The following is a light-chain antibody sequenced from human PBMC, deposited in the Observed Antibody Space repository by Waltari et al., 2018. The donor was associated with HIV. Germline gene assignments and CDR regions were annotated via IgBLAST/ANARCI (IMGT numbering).Light chain of an antibody. CDR2: EVS. Sequence: QSALTQPSSVSGSPGQSITISCTGTSTAVGGYNYVSWYQQHPGKAPKLMIYEVSNRPSGVSNRFSVSKSGNTASLTISGLQAEDEADYYCSSYTSSSTPHVVFGGGTKLTVL. CDR1: STAVGGYNY. J-gene: IGLJ2*01. CDR3: SSYTSSSTPHVV. V-gene: IGLV2-14*01.